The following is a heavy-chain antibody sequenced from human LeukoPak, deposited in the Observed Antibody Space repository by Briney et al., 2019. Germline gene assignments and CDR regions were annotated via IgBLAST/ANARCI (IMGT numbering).Heavy chain of an antibody. CDR2: ITRSSSAR. CDR3: ATQWELHPAF. CDR1: GFTFSSYS. J-gene: IGHJ4*02. V-gene: IGHV3-48*01. Sequence: LPEGSLRLSCAASGFTFSSYSMNWVRQAPGKGLEWVSYITRSSSARYYADAVKGRFTISRDNAKNSLYLQMNSLRAEDTAVYYCATQWELHPAFWGQGTLVTVSS. D-gene: IGHD1-26*01.